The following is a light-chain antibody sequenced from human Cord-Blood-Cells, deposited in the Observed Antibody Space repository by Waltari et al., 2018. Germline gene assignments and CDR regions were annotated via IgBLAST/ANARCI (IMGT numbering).Light chain of an antibody. CDR2: DAS. Sequence: EIVLTQSPATLSLSPGERATLPCRASQSVSSYLAWYQQKPGQAPRLLIYDASNRATGIPARFSGSGSGTDFTRTISSLEPEDLAVYYCQQRSNWPPITFGQGTRLEIK. CDR1: QSVSSY. CDR3: QQRSNWPPIT. V-gene: IGKV3-11*01. J-gene: IGKJ5*01.